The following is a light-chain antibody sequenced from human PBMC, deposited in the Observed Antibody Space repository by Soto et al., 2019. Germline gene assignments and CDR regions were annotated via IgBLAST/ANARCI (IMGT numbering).Light chain of an antibody. V-gene: IGLV2-8*01. CDR1: RSDVGGYNF. Sequence: QSALTQPPSASGSPGQSVTISCTGTRSDVGGYNFVSWYRQHPGKAPKLLIYAVSQRPSGVPPRFSGSKSGNTASLTVFWLQAEDEADYYCSSYAGSNNVVFGGGTKVTVL. CDR2: AVS. CDR3: SSYAGSNNVV. J-gene: IGLJ2*01.